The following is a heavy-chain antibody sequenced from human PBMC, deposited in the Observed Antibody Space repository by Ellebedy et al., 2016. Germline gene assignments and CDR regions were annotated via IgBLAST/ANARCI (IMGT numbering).Heavy chain of an antibody. Sequence: SETLSLXXTVSGGYITSGAYYWSWIRQPPGKGLEWIGRIYTSGSPIYSPPLKSRVTMSVDTSKNYFSLELRSVTAADTAVYYCASLTIPGGSDYWGQGALVTVSS. V-gene: IGHV4-61*02. J-gene: IGHJ4*02. CDR1: GGYITSGAYY. D-gene: IGHD3-3*01. CDR3: ASLTIPGGSDY. CDR2: IYTSGSP.